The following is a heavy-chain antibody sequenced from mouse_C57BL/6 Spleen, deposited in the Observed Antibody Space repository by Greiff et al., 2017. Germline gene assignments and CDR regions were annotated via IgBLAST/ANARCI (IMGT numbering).Heavy chain of an antibody. Sequence: QVQLQQPGAELVKPGASVKLSCKASGYTFTSYWMHWVKQRPGQGLGWIGMIHPNSGSTNYNEKFKSKATLTVDKSSGPAYMQLSSLTSDDSAVYFYARSQGYYYPFAYWGQGTLVTAAA. CDR3: ARSQGYYYPFAY. CDR1: GYTFTSYW. V-gene: IGHV1-64*01. D-gene: IGHD2-1*01. CDR2: IHPNSGST. J-gene: IGHJ3*01.